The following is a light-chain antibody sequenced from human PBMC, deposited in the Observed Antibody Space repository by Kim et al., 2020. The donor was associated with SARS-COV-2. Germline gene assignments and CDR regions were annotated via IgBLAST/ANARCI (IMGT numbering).Light chain of an antibody. V-gene: IGKV3-15*01. CDR2: GAS. Sequence: EIVMTQSPATLSVSQGERATLSCRASQSVSSNVAWYQQKPGQAPRLLIYGASTRATGIPARFSGSGSGTEFTLTISSLQSEDFAVYYCQRYNNGWYSFGQGPKLEI. CDR3: QRYNNGWYS. CDR1: QSVSSN. J-gene: IGKJ2*01.